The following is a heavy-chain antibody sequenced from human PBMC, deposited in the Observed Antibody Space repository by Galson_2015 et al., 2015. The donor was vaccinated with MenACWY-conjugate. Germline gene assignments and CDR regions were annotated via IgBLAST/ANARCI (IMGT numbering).Heavy chain of an antibody. CDR1: GFTFSSYW. D-gene: IGHD3-10*01. CDR3: AARLLHSGGMDV. CDR2: INSDGSST. Sequence: SLRLACAASGFTFSSYWMNWVRHAPGKGLVWVSRINSDGSSTSYADSVKGRFPISRDNAKNTLYLQMNSLRAEDTAVYYCAARLLHSGGMDVWGQGTTVTVSS. V-gene: IGHV3-74*01. J-gene: IGHJ6*02.